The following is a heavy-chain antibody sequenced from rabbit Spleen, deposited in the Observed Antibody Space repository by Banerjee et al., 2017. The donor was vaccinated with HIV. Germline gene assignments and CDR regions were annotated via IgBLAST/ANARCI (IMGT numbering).Heavy chain of an antibody. Sequence: QEQLVESGGGLVKPEGTLKLSCTASGFSFSNKAVMCWVRQAPGKGLEWIACINAATGKPVYATWAKGRFTISRTSSTTVTLQMTSLTAADTATYFCARDTSSSFSSYGMDLWGQGTLVTVS. V-gene: IGHV1S45*01. J-gene: IGHJ6*01. D-gene: IGHD1-1*01. CDR3: ARDTSSSFSSYGMDL. CDR2: INAATGKP. CDR1: GFSFSNKAV.